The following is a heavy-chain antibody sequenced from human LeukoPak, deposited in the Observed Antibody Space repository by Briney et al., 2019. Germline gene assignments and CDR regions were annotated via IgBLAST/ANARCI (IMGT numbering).Heavy chain of an antibody. J-gene: IGHJ4*02. CDR3: ARVSPYYSVDY. Sequence: GGSLRLSCAASGFTVSSNYMSWVRQAPGKGLEWVSVIYSGGSTYYADSAKGRFTISRDNSKNTLYLQMNSLRAEDTAVYYCARVSPYYSVDYWGQGTLVTVSS. D-gene: IGHD3-22*01. CDR2: IYSGGST. V-gene: IGHV3-53*01. CDR1: GFTVSSNY.